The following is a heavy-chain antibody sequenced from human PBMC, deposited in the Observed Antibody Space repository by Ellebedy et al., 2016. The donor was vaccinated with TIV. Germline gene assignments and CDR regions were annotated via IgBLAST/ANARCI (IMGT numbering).Heavy chain of an antibody. CDR2: IYWDDDK. CDR3: AHRPGPFGESNYYYYGMDI. Sequence: SGPTLVKPTQTLTLTCTFSGFSLRTSGVAVAWIRQPPGKALEWLALIYWDDDKRYSPSLKSRLTITKNTSKNQVVLTMTNMDPVDTATYYCAHRPGPFGESNYYYYGMDIWGQGTTVTVSS. V-gene: IGHV2-5*02. CDR1: GFSLRTSGVA. D-gene: IGHD3-10*01. J-gene: IGHJ6*02.